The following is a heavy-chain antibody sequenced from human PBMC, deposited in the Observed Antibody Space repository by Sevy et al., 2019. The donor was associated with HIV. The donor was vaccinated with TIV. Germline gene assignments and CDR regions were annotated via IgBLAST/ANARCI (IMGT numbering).Heavy chain of an antibody. Sequence: GRSLRLSCAASGFTFSYYDLNWVRQAPGKGLEWVSSISSGSSYIYYADSVKGRFTISRDNAENSLFLQMNSLRAEDTAVYYCAKDGAYYGSEGMDVWGQGTTVTVSS. CDR1: GFTFSYYD. CDR2: ISSGSSYI. V-gene: IGHV3-21*01. J-gene: IGHJ6*02. CDR3: AKDGAYYGSEGMDV. D-gene: IGHD3-10*01.